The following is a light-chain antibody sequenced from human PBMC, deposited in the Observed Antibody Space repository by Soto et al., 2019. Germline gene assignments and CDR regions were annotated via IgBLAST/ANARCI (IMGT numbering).Light chain of an antibody. CDR3: EQYGTLPPYT. J-gene: IGKJ2*01. CDR1: QSVSSSY. Sequence: EIVLTQSPGTLSLSPGERATLSCRASQSVSSSYLAWYQQKPGQAPRLLIYGASSRATGIPDRFSGSGSGTDFPLTICRLEPEDFAVYYCEQYGTLPPYTWGQGTKLEIK. CDR2: GAS. V-gene: IGKV3-20*01.